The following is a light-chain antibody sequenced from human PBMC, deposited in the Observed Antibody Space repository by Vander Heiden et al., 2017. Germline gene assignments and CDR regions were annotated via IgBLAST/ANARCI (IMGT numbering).Light chain of an antibody. CDR2: AAS. CDR1: QSISNY. CDR3: QQSYSAPGT. V-gene: IGKV1-39*01. J-gene: IGKJ2*01. Sequence: DIQMTQSPSSLSASVGDRVTITCRASQSISNYLNWYQQKPGTAPNLLIYAASSLQSGVTSRFSDSGSGTDFTLTISSLQPEDFATYYCQQSYSAPGTFGQGTKLEIK.